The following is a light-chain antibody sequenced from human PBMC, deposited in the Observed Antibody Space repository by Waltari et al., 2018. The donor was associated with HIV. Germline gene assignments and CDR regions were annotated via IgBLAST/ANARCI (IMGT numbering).Light chain of an antibody. CDR2: KDT. CDR3: YSAADKNVL. CDR1: ALAKKY. V-gene: IGLV3-27*01. J-gene: IGLJ2*01. Sequence: SYELTQPSSVSVSPGQTARITCSGDALAKKYARWFQQKPGQAPILVIYKDTERPSGTTVTLTISGAQLEDEADYFCYSAADKNVLFGGGTKLTVL.